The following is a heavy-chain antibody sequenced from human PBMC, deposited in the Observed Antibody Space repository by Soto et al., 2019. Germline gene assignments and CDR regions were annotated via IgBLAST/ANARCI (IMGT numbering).Heavy chain of an antibody. D-gene: IGHD2-2*01. V-gene: IGHV4-34*01. CDR2: INHSGST. J-gene: IGHJ6*03. CDR3: ARGILYCCSTSCYRGGYYYYYYYMDV. Sequence: SETLSLTCAVYGGSFSGYYWSWIRQPPGKGLEWIGEINHSGSTNYNPSLKSRVTISVDTSKNQFSLKLSSVTAADTAVYYCARGILYCCSTSCYRGGYYYYYYYMDVWGKGTTVTVSS. CDR1: GGSFSGYY.